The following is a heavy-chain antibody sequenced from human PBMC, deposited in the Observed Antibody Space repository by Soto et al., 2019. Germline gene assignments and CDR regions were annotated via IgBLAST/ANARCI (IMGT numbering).Heavy chain of an antibody. Sequence: GGSLRLSCAASGFTFSSYALHWVRQAPGKGLEWVAVISYDGSNKYYADSVKGRFTISRDNSKNTLYLQMHSLRPEDTAVYYCARDLGAMVRGVAYGMDVWGQGTTVTVSS. CDR3: ARDLGAMVRGVAYGMDV. CDR2: ISYDGSNK. CDR1: GFTFSSYA. V-gene: IGHV3-30-3*01. D-gene: IGHD3-10*01. J-gene: IGHJ6*02.